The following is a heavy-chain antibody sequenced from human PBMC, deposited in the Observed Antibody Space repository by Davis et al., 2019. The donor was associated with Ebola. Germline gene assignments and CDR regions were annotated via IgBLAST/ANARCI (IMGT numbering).Heavy chain of an antibody. CDR1: GYTFTDSY. CDR2: INPNRGGT. CDR3: ARRSGGYDFLDAFDI. Sequence: ASVKVSCKASGYTFTDSYMHWVRQAPGQGLEWMGWINPNRGGTNYAQKFQGRVTMTRDTSISKAYMELSGLRSDDTAVYYCARRSGGYDFLDAFDIWGQGTAVTVSS. J-gene: IGHJ3*02. V-gene: IGHV1-2*02. D-gene: IGHD5-12*01.